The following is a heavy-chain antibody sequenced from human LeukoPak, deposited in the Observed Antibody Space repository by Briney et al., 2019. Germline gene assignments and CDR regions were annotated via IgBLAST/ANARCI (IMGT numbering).Heavy chain of an antibody. D-gene: IGHD6-6*01. CDR2: INPNSGGT. CDR3: ARAGYSSSSENWLDY. V-gene: IGHV1-2*02. J-gene: IGHJ4*02. CDR1: GYNFTGYY. Sequence: GASVKVSCKASGYNFTGYYMHWVRQAPGQGLEWMGWINPNSGGTNYAQKFQGRVTMTRDTSISTAYMELSRLRSDDTAVYYCARAGYSSSSENWLDYWGQGTLVTVSS.